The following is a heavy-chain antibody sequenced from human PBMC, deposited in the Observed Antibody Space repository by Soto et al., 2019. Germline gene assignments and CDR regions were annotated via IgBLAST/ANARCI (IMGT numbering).Heavy chain of an antibody. Sequence: ASVKVSCKASGYTFTSYGISRVRQAPGQGLEWMGWISAYNGNTNYAQKLQGRVTMTTDTSTSTAYMELRSLRSDDTAVYYCARERPDYYDSSGYAFDIWGQGTMVTVSS. CDR1: GYTFTSYG. V-gene: IGHV1-18*01. J-gene: IGHJ3*02. CDR3: ARERPDYYDSSGYAFDI. D-gene: IGHD3-22*01. CDR2: ISAYNGNT.